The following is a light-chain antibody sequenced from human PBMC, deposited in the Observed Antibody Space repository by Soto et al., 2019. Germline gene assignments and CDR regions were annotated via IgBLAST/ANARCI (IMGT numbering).Light chain of an antibody. J-gene: IGKJ4*01. CDR3: QQYYDWPLVT. CDR2: GAS. V-gene: IGKV3-15*01. CDR1: QSISTN. Sequence: MTQSPATLSVSPGERVSLSCMSSQSISTNLAWYQQKPGQAPRLLIYGASTRDTHIPDRFSGTGSETEFTLSVSSLQSEDFAIYYCQQYYDWPLVTFGGGTKVDIK.